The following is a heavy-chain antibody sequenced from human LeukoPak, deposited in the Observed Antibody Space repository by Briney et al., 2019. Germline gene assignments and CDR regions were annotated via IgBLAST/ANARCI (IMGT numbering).Heavy chain of an antibody. Sequence: KPGGSLRLSCAASGFTFSVHYMSWIRQAPGKGLEWVSYISYNGDTIKYADSVQGRFTISRDNAKNSLYLQMNSLRVEDTAVYYCAREVRASFDPWGQGTLVTVSS. CDR3: AREVRASFDP. CDR1: GFTFSVHY. J-gene: IGHJ5*02. CDR2: ISYNGDTI. V-gene: IGHV3-11*04.